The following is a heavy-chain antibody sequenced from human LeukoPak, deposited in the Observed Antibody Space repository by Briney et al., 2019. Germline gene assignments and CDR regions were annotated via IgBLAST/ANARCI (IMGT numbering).Heavy chain of an antibody. Sequence: GGSLRLSCAASGFNFSSYSMTWVRQAPGKGLEWVSYISSSSSTIYYADSVKGRFTISRDNAKNSLYLQMNSLRAEDTAVYYCAKASSGPDYYYYMDVWGKGTTVTVSS. J-gene: IGHJ6*03. D-gene: IGHD1-14*01. V-gene: IGHV3-48*01. CDR2: ISSSSSTI. CDR3: AKASSGPDYYYYMDV. CDR1: GFNFSSYS.